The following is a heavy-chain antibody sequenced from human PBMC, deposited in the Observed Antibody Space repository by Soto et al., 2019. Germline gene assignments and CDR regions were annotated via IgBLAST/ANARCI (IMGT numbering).Heavy chain of an antibody. CDR2: IIPIFGTA. V-gene: IGHV1-69*13. Sequence: SVKVSCKASGGTFSSYAISWVRQAPGQGLEWMGGIIPIFGTANYAQKFQGRVTITADESTSTAYMELSSLRSEDTAVYYCARDKRVAAAAGTTHYYYYYGMDVWGQGTTVTVSS. J-gene: IGHJ6*02. CDR3: ARDKRVAAAAGTTHYYYYYGMDV. CDR1: GGTFSSYA. D-gene: IGHD6-13*01.